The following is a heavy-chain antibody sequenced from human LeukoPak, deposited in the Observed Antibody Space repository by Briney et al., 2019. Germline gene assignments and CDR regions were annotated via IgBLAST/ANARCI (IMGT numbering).Heavy chain of an antibody. Sequence: ASVKVSCKASGYTFTSYGISWVRQAPGQGLEWMGWISAYNGNTNYAQTLQGRVTMTTDTSTSTAYMELRSLRSDDTAVYYCARGAGDYDFWSGYYVYYYYYGMDVWGQGTTVTVSS. V-gene: IGHV1-18*01. CDR3: ARGAGDYDFWSGYYVYYYYYGMDV. D-gene: IGHD3-3*01. CDR2: ISAYNGNT. CDR1: GYTFTSYG. J-gene: IGHJ6*02.